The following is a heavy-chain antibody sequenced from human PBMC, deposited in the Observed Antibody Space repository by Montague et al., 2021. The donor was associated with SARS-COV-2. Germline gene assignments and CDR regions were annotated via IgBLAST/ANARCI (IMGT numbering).Heavy chain of an antibody. CDR1: DGSFSDYS. D-gene: IGHD3-22*01. V-gene: IGHV4-34*01. CDR2: INHRGST. CDR3: ARGRQHINMVVVVVTGGEDYFDF. Sequence: SETLSLTCAVYDGSFSDYSWTWIRQPPGKGLEWIGEINHRGSTNYNPPLKSRVTISVDTSKNQFSLKLTSVTAADTAVYYCARGRQHINMVVVVVTGGEDYFDFWGQGTLVAVSS. J-gene: IGHJ4*02.